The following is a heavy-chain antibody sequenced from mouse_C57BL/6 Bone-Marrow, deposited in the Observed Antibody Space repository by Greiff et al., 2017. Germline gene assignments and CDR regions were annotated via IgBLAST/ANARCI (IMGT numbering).Heavy chain of an antibody. J-gene: IGHJ1*03. CDR2: IRNKAIGYTT. CDR1: GFTFTDYY. Sequence: EVMLVESGGGLVQPGGSLSLSCAASGFTFTDYYMSWVRQPPGKALEWLGFIRNKAIGYTTEYSASVKGRFTISRDNSQSILYLQMNALRAEDSATYYCARDRDWYFDVWGTGTTVTVSS. CDR3: ARDRDWYFDV. V-gene: IGHV7-3*01.